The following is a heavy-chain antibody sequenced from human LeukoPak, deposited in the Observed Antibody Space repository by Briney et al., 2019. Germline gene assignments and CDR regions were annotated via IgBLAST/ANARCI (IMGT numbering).Heavy chain of an antibody. CDR3: ARADRNRDGDYSLHWDY. D-gene: IGHD4-17*01. V-gene: IGHV1-69*05. J-gene: IGHJ4*02. CDR2: IIPIFGTA. Sequence: ASVKVSCKASGGTFSSYTIIWVRQAPGQGLEWMGGIIPIFGTANYAQKFQGRVTMTRDTSTSTVYMELTSLRSEDTAVYYCARADRNRDGDYSLHWDYWGQGTLVTVSS. CDR1: GGTFSSYT.